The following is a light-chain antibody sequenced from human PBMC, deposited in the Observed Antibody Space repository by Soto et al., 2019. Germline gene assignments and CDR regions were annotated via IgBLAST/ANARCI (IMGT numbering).Light chain of an antibody. CDR2: EVS. V-gene: IGLV2-14*01. J-gene: IGLJ2*01. CDR1: SSDIGGYNY. Sequence: QSVLTQPASVSGSLGQSITISCTGTSSDIGGYNYVSWYQHHPGKAPKLMIYEVSNRPSGDSNRFSGSKSGNTASLTISGLQAEDEADYYCSSYAGSNNVVFGGGTKLTVL. CDR3: SSYAGSNNVV.